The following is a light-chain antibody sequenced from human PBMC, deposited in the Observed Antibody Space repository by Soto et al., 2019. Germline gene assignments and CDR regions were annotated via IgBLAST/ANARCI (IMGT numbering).Light chain of an antibody. Sequence: AALTQPRSVSGSPGQSVAISCTRTSSDVGRYDYVSWYQQHPGKAPKLIVYDVTERPSGVPDRFSGSKSGNTASLTISGLQAEDEADYSCCSFAGSYSYVFGTGTKVTVL. V-gene: IGLV2-11*01. CDR2: DVT. CDR1: SSDVGRYDY. CDR3: CSFAGSYSYV. J-gene: IGLJ1*01.